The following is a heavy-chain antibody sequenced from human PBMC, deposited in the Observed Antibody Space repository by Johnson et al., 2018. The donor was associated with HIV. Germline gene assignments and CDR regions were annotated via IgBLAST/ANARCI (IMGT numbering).Heavy chain of an antibody. J-gene: IGHJ3*02. CDR1: GFAVSMNY. V-gene: IGHV3-20*04. CDR2: MGWNDGTT. CDR3: AKDRWGTGTTGWGAFDI. Sequence: VQLVESGGDLVRPGGSLRLSCTASGFAVSMNYMTWVRQIPGKGLEWVCGMGWNDGTTGYAASVKGRFTISRDNATNPLYLKMNSLRAEDTAVYYCAKDRWGTGTTGWGAFDIGGPGTIVTVSS. D-gene: IGHD1-7*01.